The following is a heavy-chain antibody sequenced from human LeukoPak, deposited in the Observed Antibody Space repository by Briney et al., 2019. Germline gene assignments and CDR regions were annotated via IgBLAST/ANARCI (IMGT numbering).Heavy chain of an antibody. CDR3: ARSEAAAWSFDL. D-gene: IGHD6-25*01. V-gene: IGHV3-74*01. J-gene: IGHJ2*01. CDR1: GFTFSAYW. CDR2: LNTDGSDT. Sequence: GGSLRLSCAASGFTFSAYWMHWVRQAPGKGLVWVSRLNTDGSDTRYADSVQGRFTISRDNAKNTLYLQMNSLRAEDTAVYYCARSEAAAWSFDLWGRGTLVTVSS.